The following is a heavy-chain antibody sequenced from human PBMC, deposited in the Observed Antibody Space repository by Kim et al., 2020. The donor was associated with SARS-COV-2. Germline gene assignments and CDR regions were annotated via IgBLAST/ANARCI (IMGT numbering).Heavy chain of an antibody. V-gene: IGHV1-46*01. CDR3: ARDLDSLTGTTYGFGGRYPFDP. CDR2: INPSGGST. Sequence: ASVKVSCKASGYTFTSYYMHWVRQAPGQGLEWMGIINPSGGSTSYAQKFQGRVTMTRDTSTSTVYMELSSLRSEDTAVYYCARDLDSLTGTTYGFGGRYPFDPWGQGTLVTVSS. J-gene: IGHJ5*02. D-gene: IGHD1-20*01. CDR1: GYTFTSYY.